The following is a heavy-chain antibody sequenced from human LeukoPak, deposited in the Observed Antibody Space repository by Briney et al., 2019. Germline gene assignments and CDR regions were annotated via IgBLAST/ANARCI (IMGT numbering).Heavy chain of an antibody. CDR1: GFTFSNAS. V-gene: IGHV3-15*01. CDR2: IKSKILGGTT. CDR3: TTGNP. J-gene: IGHJ5*02. Sequence: GGSLRLSCGTSGFTFSNASISWVRQAPGKRLEWVGLIKSKILGGTTHYAAPVKGRFTISRDDSKDILYLQMNSLKPEDTAVYYCTTGNPWGQGTLVTVSS.